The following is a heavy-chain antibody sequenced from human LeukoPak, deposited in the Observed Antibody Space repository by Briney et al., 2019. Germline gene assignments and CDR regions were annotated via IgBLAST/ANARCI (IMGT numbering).Heavy chain of an antibody. CDR2: TSSDGNT. D-gene: IGHD6-19*01. J-gene: IGHJ6*02. Sequence: GGSLRLSCAASGFTVSSSSMNWVRLGPGKGLEWVPVTSSDGNTYYADSVKGRFTISRDNSRNTLSLQMHGLRADDTAVYYCARGQEQFSSPWQWGPRRKNFYYYGMDVWGQGTTVTVSS. V-gene: IGHV3-66*01. CDR3: ARGQEQFSSPWQWGPRRKNFYYYGMDV. CDR1: GFTVSSSS.